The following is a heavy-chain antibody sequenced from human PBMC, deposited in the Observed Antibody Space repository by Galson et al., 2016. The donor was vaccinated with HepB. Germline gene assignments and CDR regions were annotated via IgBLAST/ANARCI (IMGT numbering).Heavy chain of an antibody. CDR2: IDSSGTTI. V-gene: IGHV3-11*01. D-gene: IGHD4-17*01. CDR3: ARGLYYGDYAPHY. J-gene: IGHJ4*02. Sequence: SLRLSCAASGFTFSDYYMNWIRQAPGKGLECISYIDSSGTTISYSDSVKGRFTVSRDNAKNSLYLQMNSLRVEDTAVYYCARGLYYGDYAPHYWGQGALATVSS. CDR1: GFTFSDYY.